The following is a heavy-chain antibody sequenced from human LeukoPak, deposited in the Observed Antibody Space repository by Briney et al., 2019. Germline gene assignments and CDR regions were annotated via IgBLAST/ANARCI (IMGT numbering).Heavy chain of an antibody. CDR1: GFTFSSHG. V-gene: IGHV3-23*01. CDR3: ARNLVDYYGSGSFYYFDY. Sequence: GGSLRLSCAASGFTFSSHGMSWVRQAPGKGLEWVSTISGSGDNTYYADSVKGRFTISRDNSKNTLYLQMNSLRAEDTAVYYCARNLVDYYGSGSFYYFDYWGQGTLVTVSS. J-gene: IGHJ4*02. CDR2: ISGSGDNT. D-gene: IGHD3-10*01.